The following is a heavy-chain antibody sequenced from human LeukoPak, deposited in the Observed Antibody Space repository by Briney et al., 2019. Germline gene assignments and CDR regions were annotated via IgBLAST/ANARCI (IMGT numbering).Heavy chain of an antibody. J-gene: IGHJ5*02. D-gene: IGHD3-3*01. CDR2: INHSGST. V-gene: IGHV4-34*01. CDR3: ATADEFWGGPNWFDP. Sequence: KPSETLSLTCAVYGGSFSGYYWSWIRQPPGKGLEWIGEINHSGSTNYNPSLKSRVTISVDTSKNQFSLKLSSVTAADTAVYYCATADEFWGGPNWFDPWGQGTLVTVSS. CDR1: GGSFSGYY.